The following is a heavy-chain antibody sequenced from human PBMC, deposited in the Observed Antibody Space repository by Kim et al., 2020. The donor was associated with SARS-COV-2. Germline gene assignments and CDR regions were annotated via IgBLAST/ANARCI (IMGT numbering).Heavy chain of an antibody. D-gene: IGHD6-19*01. CDR1: GFTFDDYA. V-gene: IGHV3-9*01. J-gene: IGHJ5*01. CDR3: AKDRGAVAHGPAFDY. CDR2: ISWNSGSI. Sequence: GGSLRLSCAASGFTFDDYAMHWVRQAPGKGLEWVSGISWNSGSIGYADSVKGRFTISRDNAKNSLYLQMNSLRAEDTALYYCAKDRGAVAHGPAFDYWG.